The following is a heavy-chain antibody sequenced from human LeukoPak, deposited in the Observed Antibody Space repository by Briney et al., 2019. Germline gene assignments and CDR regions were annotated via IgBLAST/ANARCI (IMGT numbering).Heavy chain of an antibody. CDR1: GYTFTGYY. Sequence: VASVKVSCKASGYTFTGYYMHWVRQAPGQGLEWMGWINPNSGGTNYAQKFQGRVTMTRDTSISTAYMELSRLRSDDTAVYYRARDRYTYCSSTSCYTLEYWGQGTLVTVSS. J-gene: IGHJ4*02. D-gene: IGHD2-2*02. CDR2: INPNSGGT. V-gene: IGHV1-2*02. CDR3: ARDRYTYCSSTSCYTLEY.